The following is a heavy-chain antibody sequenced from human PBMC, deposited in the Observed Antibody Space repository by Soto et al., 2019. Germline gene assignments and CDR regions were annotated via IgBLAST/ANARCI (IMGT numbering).Heavy chain of an antibody. J-gene: IGHJ6*03. CDR3: ARESAARKGIAAAGTYYYYYMDV. CDR2: IWYDGSNK. V-gene: IGHV3-33*01. Sequence: QVQLVESGGGVVQPGRSLRLSCAASGFTFSSYGMHWVRQAPGKGLEWVAVIWYDGSNKYYADSGKGRFTISRDNSKNPLYLQMNSLRAGDTAVYYCARESAARKGIAAAGTYYYYYMDVWGKGTTVTVSS. D-gene: IGHD6-13*01. CDR1: GFTFSSYG.